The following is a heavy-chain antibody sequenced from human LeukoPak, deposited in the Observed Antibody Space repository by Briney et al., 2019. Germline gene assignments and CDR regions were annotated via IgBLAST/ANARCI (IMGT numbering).Heavy chain of an antibody. V-gene: IGHV1-2*02. Sequence: ASVKVSCKASGYTFTAYYMNWVRQAPGQGLEQMGWINPNSGGTNYAQKFQGRVTMTSDTSINTGYMELSSLKSDDTAVYYCVRKSTGRRTSEFDYWGQGSLVTVSS. CDR2: INPNSGGT. D-gene: IGHD2-2*01. J-gene: IGHJ4*02. CDR1: GYTFTAYY. CDR3: VRKSTGRRTSEFDY.